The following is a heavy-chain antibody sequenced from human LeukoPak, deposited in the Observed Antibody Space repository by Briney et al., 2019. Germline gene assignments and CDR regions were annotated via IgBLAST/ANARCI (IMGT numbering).Heavy chain of an antibody. V-gene: IGHV1-8*01. CDR1: GYTFTSYD. CDR3: ATYPDTVVVPAANAFDI. J-gene: IGHJ3*02. Sequence: ASVKVSCTASGYTFTSYDINWVRQATGQGLEWMGWMNPNSGNTGYAQKFQGRVTMTRNTSISTAYMELSSLRSEDTAVYYCATYPDTVVVPAANAFDIWGQGTMVTVSS. D-gene: IGHD2-2*01. CDR2: MNPNSGNT.